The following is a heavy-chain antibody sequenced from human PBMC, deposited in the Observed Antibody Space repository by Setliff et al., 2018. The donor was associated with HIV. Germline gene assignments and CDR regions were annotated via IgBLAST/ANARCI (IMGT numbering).Heavy chain of an antibody. CDR3: ARRDGRSMNAFQI. J-gene: IGHJ3*01. D-gene: IGHD2-21*01. CDR1: DYTFTTYW. CDR2: IYPDDSDI. Sequence: GESLKISCKALDYTFTTYWIAWVRQMPGEGLEWMGIIYPDDSDIRYNPSFHSQITISADKSIATAYFQLNNLKASDTATYYCARRDGRSMNAFQIWGPGTVVTVSS. V-gene: IGHV5-51*01.